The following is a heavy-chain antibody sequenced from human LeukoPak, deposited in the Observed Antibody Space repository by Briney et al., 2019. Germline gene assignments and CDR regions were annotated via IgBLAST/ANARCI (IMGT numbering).Heavy chain of an antibody. CDR3: AKGPLRGTAAAIDY. Sequence: PGGSLRLSCAASGFTFNNYGMHWVRQAPGKGLEWVAVISYDGRNKHYPDSVKARFTISRDISTDTLWLQMDSLRTEDTAVYYCAKGPLRGTAAAIDYWGQGTLVTVS. CDR2: ISYDGRNK. D-gene: IGHD2-2*01. CDR1: GFTFNNYG. V-gene: IGHV3-30*18. J-gene: IGHJ4*02.